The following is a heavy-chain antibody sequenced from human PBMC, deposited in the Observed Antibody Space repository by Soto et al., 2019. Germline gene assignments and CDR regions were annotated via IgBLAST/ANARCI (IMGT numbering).Heavy chain of an antibody. CDR2: ISYDGSNK. CDR3: AKDDNADLYGLLDY. J-gene: IGHJ4*02. V-gene: IGHV3-30*18. D-gene: IGHD4-17*01. Sequence: QVQLVESGGGVVQPGRSLRLSCAASGFTFSSYGMHWVRQAPGKGLEWVAVISYDGSNKYYADSVKGRFTISRDNSKNTQYLQMNSLRAEDTAVYYCAKDDNADLYGLLDYWGQGTLVTVSS. CDR1: GFTFSSYG.